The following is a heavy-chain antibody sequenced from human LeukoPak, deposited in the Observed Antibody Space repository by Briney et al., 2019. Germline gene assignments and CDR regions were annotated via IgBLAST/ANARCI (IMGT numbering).Heavy chain of an antibody. CDR1: GGSVCSNY. CDR3: ARASGWYPH. CDR2: ISYSGDT. J-gene: IGHJ1*01. Sequence: SETLSLTCSVSGGSVCSNYCSWVRQPPWKGLEWIGYISYSGDTKYNPSLKSRLSMSVDTSKNQCSLMLTSVTAADTAVYYCARASGWYPHWGQGTLVTVSS. V-gene: IGHV4-59*02. D-gene: IGHD6-19*01.